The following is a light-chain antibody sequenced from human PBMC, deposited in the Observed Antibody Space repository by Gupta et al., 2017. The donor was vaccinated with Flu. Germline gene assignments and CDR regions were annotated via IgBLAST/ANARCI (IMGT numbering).Light chain of an antibody. CDR1: NIGSKS. V-gene: IGLV3-21*02. CDR2: NDK. J-gene: IGLJ3*02. CDR3: QVWDSTKDYV. Sequence: SYVLTQPPSVSVAPGQTARITCGGYNIGSKSAHWYQQKPGQAPVLVVYNDKFRPSGIPERFSASNSGNTATLTISGVEDGDEADYYCQVWDSTKDYVFGGGTTLAVV.